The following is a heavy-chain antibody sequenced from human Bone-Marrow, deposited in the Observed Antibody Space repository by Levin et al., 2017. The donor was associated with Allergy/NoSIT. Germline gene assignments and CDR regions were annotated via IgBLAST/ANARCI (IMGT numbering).Heavy chain of an antibody. CDR2: ISSSGSTI. CDR1: GFTFSSYE. D-gene: IGHD5-12*01. V-gene: IGHV3-48*03. Sequence: GESLKISCAASGFTFSSYEMNWVRQAPGKGLEWVSYISSSGSTIYYADSVKGRFTISRDNAKNSLYLQMNSLRAEDTAVYYCARDGEGVVATIGVDYWGQGTLVTVSS. J-gene: IGHJ4*02. CDR3: ARDGEGVVATIGVDY.